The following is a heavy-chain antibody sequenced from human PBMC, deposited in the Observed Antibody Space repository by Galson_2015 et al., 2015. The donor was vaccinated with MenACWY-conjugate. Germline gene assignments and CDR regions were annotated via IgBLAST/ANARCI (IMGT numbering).Heavy chain of an antibody. CDR2: TNPSVGST. Sequence: SVKVSCKASGYSFTTYYMHWVRQAPGQGLEWMGITNPSVGSTNYAQKLQGRVTMTRDTSTSTVYMELSSLRSEDTAVYYCARGSGNDRSLDYWGQGTLVTVSS. J-gene: IGHJ4*02. D-gene: IGHD5-12*01. V-gene: IGHV1-46*04. CDR3: ARGSGNDRSLDY. CDR1: GYSFTTYY.